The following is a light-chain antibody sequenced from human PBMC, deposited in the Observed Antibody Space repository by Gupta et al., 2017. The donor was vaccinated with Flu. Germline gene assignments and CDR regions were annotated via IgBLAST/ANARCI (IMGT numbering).Light chain of an antibody. V-gene: IGKV1-16*01. CDR2: AAS. J-gene: IGKJ1*01. Sequence: DIQMTQSPSSLSASVGDRVTITCRASQGINNYLVWFQQKPGKAPESLIYAASTLQGGVPSRFSGSGSGTHFTLTITSLQSEDVATYYCQQYATYPRTFGQGTKVEIK. CDR3: QQYATYPRT. CDR1: QGINNY.